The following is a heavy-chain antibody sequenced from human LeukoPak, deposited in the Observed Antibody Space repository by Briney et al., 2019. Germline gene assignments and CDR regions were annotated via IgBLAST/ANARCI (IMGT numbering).Heavy chain of an antibody. CDR1: GGTFSSYA. J-gene: IGHJ6*02. CDR3: ARGPLRLAPPHYYGMDV. Sequence: GSSVKVSCKASGGTFSSYAISWVRQAPGQGLEWMGWINTNTGNPTYAQGFTGRFVFSLDTSVSTAYLQISSLKAEDTAVYYCARGPLRLAPPHYYGMDVWGQGTTVTVSS. CDR2: INTNTGNP. V-gene: IGHV7-4-1*02.